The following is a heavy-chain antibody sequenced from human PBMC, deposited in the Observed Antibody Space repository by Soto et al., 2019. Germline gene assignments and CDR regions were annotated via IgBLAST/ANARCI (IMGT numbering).Heavy chain of an antibody. CDR1: GGSISSGGYS. CDR3: ARENNVLPGGYFDY. CDR2: IYHSGST. Sequence: QLQLQESGSGLVKPSQTLSLTCAVSGGSISSGGYSWSWIRQPPGKGLEWIGYIYHSGSTYYNPSLKGRVTISVDRSKTQFSLKLSSVTAADTAVYYCARENNVLPGGYFDYWGQGTLVSVSS. D-gene: IGHD3-10*01. V-gene: IGHV4-30-2*01. J-gene: IGHJ4*02.